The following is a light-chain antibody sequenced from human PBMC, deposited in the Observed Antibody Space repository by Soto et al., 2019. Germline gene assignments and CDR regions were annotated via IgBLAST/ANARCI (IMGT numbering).Light chain of an antibody. J-gene: IGLJ2*01. Sequence: QSVLTQPPSVSAAPGQKVTISCSGSSSNIGNNYVSWYQQVPGTAPKLLIYDNNRRPSGIPDRFSGSKSGTSATLGTTGLQTGDEADYYCGTWDSSLTTVLFGGGTKLTVL. CDR1: SSNIGNNY. V-gene: IGLV1-51*01. CDR3: GTWDSSLTTVL. CDR2: DNN.